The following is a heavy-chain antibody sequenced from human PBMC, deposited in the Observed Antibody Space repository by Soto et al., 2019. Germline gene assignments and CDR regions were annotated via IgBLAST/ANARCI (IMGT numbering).Heavy chain of an antibody. V-gene: IGHV4-31*03. CDR2: IYYTGNT. Sequence: SETLSLTCTVSGGSISSGTFYWSWFRQHPGKGLEWIGYIYYTGNTYYNPSLKSRLTISVDTSKNQFSLTLSSVTAADTAVYYCARVGRVSNGGYLDYWGQGTLVTVS. CDR1: GGSISSGTFY. J-gene: IGHJ4*02. CDR3: ARVGRVSNGGYLDY. D-gene: IGHD3-22*01.